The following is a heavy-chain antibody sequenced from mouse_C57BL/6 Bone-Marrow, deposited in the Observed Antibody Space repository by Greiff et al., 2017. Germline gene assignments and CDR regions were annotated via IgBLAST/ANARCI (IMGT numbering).Heavy chain of an antibody. CDR3: ARIGLLRNYAMDY. Sequence: VQLQQSGPELVKPGASVKISCKASGYSFTGYYMNWVKQSPEKSLEWIGEINPSTGGTTHNQKFKAKATLTVDKSSSTAYMQLKSLTSEDSAVYYCARIGLLRNYAMDYWGQGTSVTVSS. V-gene: IGHV1-42*01. CDR1: GYSFTGYY. CDR2: INPSTGGT. D-gene: IGHD1-1*01. J-gene: IGHJ4*01.